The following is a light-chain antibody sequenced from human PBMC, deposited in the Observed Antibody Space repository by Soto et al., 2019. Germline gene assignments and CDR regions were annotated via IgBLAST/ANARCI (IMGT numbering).Light chain of an antibody. V-gene: IGKV3-11*01. J-gene: IGKJ2*01. CDR3: QQRSDWPS. CDR1: QSVGSY. Sequence: EVVLTQSPATLSLSPGERATLSCWASQSVGSYLAWYQQRPGQAPRLLIYDASNRATDIPARFSGSGSGTDFTLTISSLEPEDFAVYYCQQRSDWPSFGQGTKLEIK. CDR2: DAS.